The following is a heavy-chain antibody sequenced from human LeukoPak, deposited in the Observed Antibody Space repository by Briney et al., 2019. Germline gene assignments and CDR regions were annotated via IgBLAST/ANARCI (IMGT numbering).Heavy chain of an antibody. CDR2: IYYSGST. V-gene: IGHV4-39*01. J-gene: IGHJ5*02. CDR1: GGSISSSSYY. Sequence: PSETLSLTCTVSGGSISSSSYYWGWIRQPPGKGLEWIGSIYYSGSTYYNPSLKSRVTISVDTSKNQFSLKLSSVTAADTAVYYCARLGGALWFGELSRWFDPWGQGTLVTVSS. D-gene: IGHD3-10*01. CDR3: ARLGGALWFGELSRWFDP.